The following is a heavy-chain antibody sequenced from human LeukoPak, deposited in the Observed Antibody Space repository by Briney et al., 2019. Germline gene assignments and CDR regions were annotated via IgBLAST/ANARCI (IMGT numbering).Heavy chain of an antibody. D-gene: IGHD1-14*01. CDR1: GGSFSGYY. Sequence: SETLSLTCAVYGGSFSGYYWTWIRQSPGKGLQWVGEINNSGSTKCDPSLKSRVTLSVDTSKNQSSLKLTAVTAADTAVYYCTRARKTEAIDYWSQGTLVTVSS. V-gene: IGHV4-34*01. J-gene: IGHJ4*02. CDR3: TRARKTEAIDY. CDR2: INNSGST.